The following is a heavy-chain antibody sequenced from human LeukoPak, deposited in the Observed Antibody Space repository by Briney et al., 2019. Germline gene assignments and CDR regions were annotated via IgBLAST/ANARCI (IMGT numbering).Heavy chain of an antibody. Sequence: GGSLRLSCAASEFTFSIFEMNWVRQAPGKGLEWVSYISSSGSTIYYADSVKGRFTISRDNAKNSLYLQMNSLRAEDTAMYYCARLSAMLRGPEPIYYFDYWGQGTLVTVSS. D-gene: IGHD3-10*01. CDR1: EFTFSIFE. J-gene: IGHJ4*01. CDR3: ARLSAMLRGPEPIYYFDY. CDR2: ISSSGSTI. V-gene: IGHV3-48*03.